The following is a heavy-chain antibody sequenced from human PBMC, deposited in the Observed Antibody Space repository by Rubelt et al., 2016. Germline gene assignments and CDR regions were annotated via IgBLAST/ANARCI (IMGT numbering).Heavy chain of an antibody. J-gene: IGHJ5*02. Sequence: KESGPVLVKPTETLTLTCTVSGFSLSNARMGVSWIRQPPGKGLEWIGYIYYSGSTNYNPSLKSRVTISVDTSKNQFSLKLSSVTAADTAVYYCASLYSSSWYSWFDPWGQGTLVTVSS. CDR3: ASLYSSSWYSWFDP. D-gene: IGHD6-13*01. CDR1: GFSLSNARMG. CDR2: IYYSGST. V-gene: IGHV4-61*01.